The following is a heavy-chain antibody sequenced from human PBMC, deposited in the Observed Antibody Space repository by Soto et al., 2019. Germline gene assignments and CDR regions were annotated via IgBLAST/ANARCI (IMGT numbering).Heavy chain of an antibody. CDR2: INHSGST. Sequence: QVQLQQWGAGLLKPSKTLSLTCAVYGGSFSGYYWSWIRQPPGKGLEWIGEINHSGSTNYNPSLKSRVTISVDTSKNQFSLKLSSVTAADTAVYYCARGLSSYSDYWGQGTLVSVSS. D-gene: IGHD2-2*01. V-gene: IGHV4-34*01. J-gene: IGHJ4*02. CDR3: ARGLSSYSDY. CDR1: GGSFSGYY.